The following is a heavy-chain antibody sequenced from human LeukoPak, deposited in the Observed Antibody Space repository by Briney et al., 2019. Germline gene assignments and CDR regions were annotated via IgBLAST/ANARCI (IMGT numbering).Heavy chain of an antibody. CDR2: ISAYNGNT. CDR3: ARGGGAAADYPYYYMDV. J-gene: IGHJ6*03. CDR1: GYTFTSYG. Sequence: GASVKVSCKASGYTFTSYGITWVRQAPGQGLEWMGWISAYNGNTNYAQKLQGRVTMTTDTSTSTAYMELRSLRADDTAVYYCARGGGAAADYPYYYMDVWGTGITVTVSS. V-gene: IGHV1-18*01. D-gene: IGHD2-15*01.